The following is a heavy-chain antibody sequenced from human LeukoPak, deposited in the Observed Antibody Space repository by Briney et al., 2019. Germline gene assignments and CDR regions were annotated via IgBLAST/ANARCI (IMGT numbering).Heavy chain of an antibody. CDR1: GYTFTGYY. D-gene: IGHD3-22*01. J-gene: IGHJ4*02. V-gene: IGHV1-2*02. CDR3: ARERFRYYDSSGYDY. CDR2: INPNSGGT. Sequence: RASVKVSCKASGYTFTGYYMHWVRQAPGQGLEWMGWINPNSGGTNYAQKFQGRVTMTRDTSISTAYMELSRLRSDDTAVYYCARERFRYYDSSGYDYWGQGTLVTVSS.